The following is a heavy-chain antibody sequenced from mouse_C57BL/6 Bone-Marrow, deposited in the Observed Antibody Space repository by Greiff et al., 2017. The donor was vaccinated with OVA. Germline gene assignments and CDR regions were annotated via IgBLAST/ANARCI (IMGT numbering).Heavy chain of an antibody. CDR3: TRPSDSSGSLYFDY. Sequence: EVKLMESGGGLVQPGGSMKLSCAASGFTFSDAWMDWVRQSPEKGLEWVAEIRNKANNHATYYAESVKGRFTISRDDSKSSVYLQMNSLRAEDTGIYYCTRPSDSSGSLYFDYWGQGTTLTVSS. V-gene: IGHV6-6*01. CDR1: GFTFSDAW. CDR2: IRNKANNHAT. J-gene: IGHJ2*01. D-gene: IGHD3-2*02.